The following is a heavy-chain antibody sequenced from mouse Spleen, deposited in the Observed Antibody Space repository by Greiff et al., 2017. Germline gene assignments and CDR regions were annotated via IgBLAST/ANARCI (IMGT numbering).Heavy chain of an antibody. V-gene: IGHV5-9-3*01. CDR3: ARQNYGNWYFDV. J-gene: IGHJ1*01. Sequence: EVQRVESGGGLVKPGGSLKLSCAASGFTFSSYAMSWVRQTPEKRLEWVATISSGGSYTYYPDSVKGRFTISRDNAKNTLYLQMSSLRSEDTAMYYCARQNYGNWYFDVWGAGTTVTVSS. D-gene: IGHD2-1*01. CDR2: ISSGGSYT. CDR1: GFTFSSYA.